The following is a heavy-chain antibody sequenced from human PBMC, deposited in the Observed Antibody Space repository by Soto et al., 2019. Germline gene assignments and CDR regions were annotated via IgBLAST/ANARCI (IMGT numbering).Heavy chain of an antibody. CDR3: ARRAYSYGYYTYYYYYYGMDV. D-gene: IGHD5-18*01. Sequence: SETLSLTCAVYGGSFSGYYWSWIRQPPGKGLEWIGEINHSGSTNYNPSLKSRVTISVDASKNQFSLKLSSVTAADTAVYYCARRAYSYGYYTYYYYYYGMDVWGQGTTVTVSS. CDR2: INHSGST. J-gene: IGHJ6*02. CDR1: GGSFSGYY. V-gene: IGHV4-34*01.